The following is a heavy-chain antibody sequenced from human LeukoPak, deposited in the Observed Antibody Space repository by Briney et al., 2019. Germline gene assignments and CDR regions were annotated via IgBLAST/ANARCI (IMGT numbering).Heavy chain of an antibody. CDR2: IRSSGSTI. D-gene: IGHD3-22*01. CDR1: GFTFSDYY. V-gene: IGHV3-11*04. J-gene: IGHJ3*02. CDR3: AREELSYYDSSGYLGSGAFDI. Sequence: GGSLRLSCAAYGFTFSDYYMSWIRQAPGKVLEWVSYIRSSGSTIYYADSVKGRFTISRDNAKNSLYLQMNSLRAEDTAVHYCAREELSYYDSSGYLGSGAFDIWGQGTMVTVSS.